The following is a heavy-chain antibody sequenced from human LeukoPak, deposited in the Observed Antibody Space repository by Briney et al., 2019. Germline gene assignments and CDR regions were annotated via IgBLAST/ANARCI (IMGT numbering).Heavy chain of an antibody. J-gene: IGHJ3*02. CDR3: AKGYYEIHDAFDI. CDR1: GFTFSSYS. Sequence: GGSLRLSCAASGFTFSSYSMNWVRQAPGKGLEWVAVISYDGSNKYYADSVKGRFTISRDNSKNTLFLQMNSLRAEDTAVYYCAKGYYEIHDAFDIWGQGTMVTVSS. D-gene: IGHD3-9*01. V-gene: IGHV3-30*18. CDR2: ISYDGSNK.